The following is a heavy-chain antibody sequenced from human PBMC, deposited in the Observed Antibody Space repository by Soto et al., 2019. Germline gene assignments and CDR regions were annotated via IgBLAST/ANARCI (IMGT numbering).Heavy chain of an antibody. Sequence: QVQLQESGPGLVKPSETLSLTCTVSGVSVSSSSYYWNWIRQPPGKGLEWIGYIYYTGSTNYNPSLKSLVTISVDTSKNQFSLNLSSVTAADTAVYYCTRGGYVPYWGQGTLVTVSS. V-gene: IGHV4-61*01. CDR1: GVSVSSSSYY. D-gene: IGHD3-16*01. CDR2: IYYTGST. CDR3: TRGGYVPY. J-gene: IGHJ4*02.